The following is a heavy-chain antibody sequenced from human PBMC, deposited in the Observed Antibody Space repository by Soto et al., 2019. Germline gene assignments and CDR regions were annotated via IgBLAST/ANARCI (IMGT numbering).Heavy chain of an antibody. CDR2: IYHSGST. Sequence: QVQLQESGPGLVKPSGTLSLTCAVSGDSISSVNWWTWVRQAPGKGLEWIGEIYHSGSTNYIPSLNSRISISVDKSKSPVSLNLSSVPSSDTSVYACAPRDESTAYVWGRGTLVSVSS. CDR1: GDSISSVNW. D-gene: IGHD2-21*02. V-gene: IGHV4-4*02. CDR3: APRDESTAYV. J-gene: IGHJ2*01.